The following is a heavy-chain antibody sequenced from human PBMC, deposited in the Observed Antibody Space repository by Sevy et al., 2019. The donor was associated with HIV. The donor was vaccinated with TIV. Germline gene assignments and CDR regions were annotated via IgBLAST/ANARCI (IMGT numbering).Heavy chain of an antibody. V-gene: IGHV4-59*01. Sequence: SETLSLTCSVSGGSISSYFWTWVRQSPGKGLEWIGNIYFTGNTDYSPSLKSRVTLSLDTSKSHFSLILNSVTAADTAVYYCPRDSTTRPRVLDYRGQGTLVTVSS. CDR3: PRDSTTRPRVLDY. J-gene: IGHJ4*02. D-gene: IGHD1-1*01. CDR1: GGSISSYF. CDR2: IYFTGNT.